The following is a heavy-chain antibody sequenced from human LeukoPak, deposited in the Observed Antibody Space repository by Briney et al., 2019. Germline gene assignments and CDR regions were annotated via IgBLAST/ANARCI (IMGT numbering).Heavy chain of an antibody. CDR1: GGSISSGSYY. V-gene: IGHV4-61*02. J-gene: IGHJ4*02. Sequence: SQTLSLTCTVSGGSISSGSYYWSWIRQPAGKGLEWIGRIYTSGSTNYNPSLKSRVTISVDTSKNQFSLKLRSVTAADTAMYYCARGYYSDYLDYWGQGTLVTVSS. CDR2: IYTSGST. CDR3: ARGYYSDYLDY. D-gene: IGHD3-10*01.